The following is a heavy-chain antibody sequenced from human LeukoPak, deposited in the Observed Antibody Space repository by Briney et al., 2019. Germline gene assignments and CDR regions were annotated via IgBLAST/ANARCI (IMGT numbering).Heavy chain of an antibody. D-gene: IGHD3-22*01. Sequence: ASVKVSCKASGYTFTGYYMHWVRQAPGQGLDWMGWINPNSGGTNYAQKFQGRVTMTRDTSISTAYMELSRLRSDDTAVYYCARDRDSSGYLDYWGQGTLVTVSS. CDR1: GYTFTGYY. V-gene: IGHV1-2*02. J-gene: IGHJ4*02. CDR3: ARDRDSSGYLDY. CDR2: INPNSGGT.